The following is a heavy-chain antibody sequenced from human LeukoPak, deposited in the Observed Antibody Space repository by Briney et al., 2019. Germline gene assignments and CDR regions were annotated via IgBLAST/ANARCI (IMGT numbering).Heavy chain of an antibody. CDR1: GGSLSSYY. V-gene: IGHV4-59*01. Sequence: SETLSLTCTVSGGSLSSYYWSWIRQPPGKGLEWIGYIYYSGSTNYNPSLKSRVTISVDTSKNQFSLKLSSVTAADTAVYYCARDVGGWFDPWGQGTLVTVSS. CDR2: IYYSGST. CDR3: ARDVGGWFDP. D-gene: IGHD2-15*01. J-gene: IGHJ5*02.